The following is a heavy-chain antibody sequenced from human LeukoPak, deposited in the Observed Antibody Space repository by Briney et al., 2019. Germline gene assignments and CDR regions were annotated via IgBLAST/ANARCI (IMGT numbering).Heavy chain of an antibody. CDR3: AREVTPFDAFDI. V-gene: IGHV1-69*05. CDR1: GGTFISYA. D-gene: IGHD2-21*02. CDR2: IIPIFGTA. J-gene: IGHJ3*02. Sequence: SVKVSCKASGGTFISYAISWVRQAPGQGLEWMGRIIPIFGTANYAQKFQGRVTITTDESTSTAYMELSSLRSEDTAVYYCAREVTPFDAFDIWGQGTMVTVSS.